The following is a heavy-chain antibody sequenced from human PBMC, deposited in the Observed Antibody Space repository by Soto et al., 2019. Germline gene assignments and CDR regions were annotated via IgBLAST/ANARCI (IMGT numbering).Heavy chain of an antibody. D-gene: IGHD2-2*01. Sequence: ASVKVSCKASGYTFTGYYMHWVRQAPGQGLEWMGWINPNSGGTNYAQKFQGWVTMTRDTSISTAYMELSRLRSDDTAVYYCARESIVIVPAAMSSGMDVWGQGTTVTVSS. CDR1: GYTFTGYY. V-gene: IGHV1-2*04. CDR3: ARESIVIVPAAMSSGMDV. J-gene: IGHJ6*02. CDR2: INPNSGGT.